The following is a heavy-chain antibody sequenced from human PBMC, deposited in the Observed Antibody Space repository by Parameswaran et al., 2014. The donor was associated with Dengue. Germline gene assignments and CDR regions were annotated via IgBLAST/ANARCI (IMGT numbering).Heavy chain of an antibody. CDR3: ARGAYYGSGSYSLHYYGMDV. V-gene: IGHV1-69*02. Sequence: VRQAPGQGLEWMGRIIPILGIANYAQKFQGRVTITADKSTSTAYMELSSLRSEDTAVYYCARGAYYGSGSYSLHYYGMDVWGQGTTVTVSS. D-gene: IGHD3-10*01. J-gene: IGHJ6*02. CDR2: IIPILGIA.